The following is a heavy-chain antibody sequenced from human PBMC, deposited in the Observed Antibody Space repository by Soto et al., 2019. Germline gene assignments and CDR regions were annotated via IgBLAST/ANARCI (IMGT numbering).Heavy chain of an antibody. Sequence: ASVKVSCKASGGTFSSYTISWVRQAPGQGLEWMGRIIPILGIANYAQKFQGRVTITADKSTSTAYMELSSLRSEDTAVYYCARQGIDILTGYYYYYGMDVWGQGTTVTVSS. J-gene: IGHJ6*02. CDR2: IIPILGIA. D-gene: IGHD3-9*01. V-gene: IGHV1-69*02. CDR3: ARQGIDILTGYYYYYGMDV. CDR1: GGTFSSYT.